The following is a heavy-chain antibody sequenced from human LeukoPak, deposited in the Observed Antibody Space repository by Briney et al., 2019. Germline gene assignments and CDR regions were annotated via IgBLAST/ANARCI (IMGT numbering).Heavy chain of an antibody. V-gene: IGHV1-2*02. Sequence: ASVKVSCKASGYTFTGYYMHWVRRAPGQGLEWMGWINPNSGGTNYAQKFQGRVTMTRDTSISTAYMELSRLRSDDTAVYYCARDHAIAVAVDYWGQGTLVTVSS. CDR2: INPNSGGT. CDR1: GYTFTGYY. J-gene: IGHJ4*02. CDR3: ARDHAIAVAVDY. D-gene: IGHD6-19*01.